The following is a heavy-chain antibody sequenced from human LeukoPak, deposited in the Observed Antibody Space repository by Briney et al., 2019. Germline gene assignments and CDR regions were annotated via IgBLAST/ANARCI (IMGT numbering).Heavy chain of an antibody. J-gene: IGHJ4*02. CDR1: GFTFSSYS. V-gene: IGHV3-48*01. D-gene: IGHD3-16*02. CDR3: ARDRGHYDYVWGSYRWNYYFDY. Sequence: PGGSLRLSCAASGFTFSSYSMTWVRQAPGKGLEWVSYISSSSSTIYYADSVKGRFTISRDNAKNSLYLQMNSLRAEDTAVYYCARDRGHYDYVWGSYRWNYYFDYWGQGTLVTVSS. CDR2: ISSSSSTI.